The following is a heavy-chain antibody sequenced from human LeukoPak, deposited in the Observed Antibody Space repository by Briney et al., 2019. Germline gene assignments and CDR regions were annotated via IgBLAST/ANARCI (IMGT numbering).Heavy chain of an antibody. CDR1: GGSFSGYY. CDR3: ARSTYYDYVWGSYRWYYFDY. D-gene: IGHD3-16*02. CDR2: INHSGST. Sequence: SETLSLTCAVYGGSFSGYYWSWIRQPPGKGLEWIGEINHSGSTNYNPSLKSRVTISVDTSKNQFSLKLSSVTAADTAVYYCARSTYYDYVWGSYRWYYFDYWGQGTLVTVSS. V-gene: IGHV4-34*01. J-gene: IGHJ4*02.